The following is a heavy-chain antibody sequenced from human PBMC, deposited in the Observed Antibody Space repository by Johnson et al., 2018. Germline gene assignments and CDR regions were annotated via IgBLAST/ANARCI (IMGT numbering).Heavy chain of an antibody. CDR2: LSRSNSYG. J-gene: IGHJ1*01. CDR3: VRDLSTTTGGYFQH. CDR1: GFTFSSYS. D-gene: IGHD1-14*01. V-gene: IGHV3-21*01. Sequence: VQLQESGGGLVKPGGSLRLSCVASGFTFSSYSMTWVRQAPGKGLEWVSSLSRSNSYGYYADSVKGRFTISRDNAKNSLDLQMNSLRVEDTAVYYCVRDLSTTTGGYFQHWGQGTLVTVSS.